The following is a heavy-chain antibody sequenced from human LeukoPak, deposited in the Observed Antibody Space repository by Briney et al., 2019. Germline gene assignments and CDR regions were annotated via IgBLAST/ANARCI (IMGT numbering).Heavy chain of an antibody. V-gene: IGHV4-34*01. D-gene: IGHD3-22*01. J-gene: IGHJ4*02. CDR2: INQSGST. CDR3: ARGTALTMIDDY. Sequence: SETLSLTCAVYGGSFSEYYWSWIRQPPGKGLEWIGEINQSGSTSYNSSLKSRVTISLDTSKKQFSLKLSSVTAADTAVYYCARGTALTMIDDYWGQGTLVTVSP. CDR1: GGSFSEYY.